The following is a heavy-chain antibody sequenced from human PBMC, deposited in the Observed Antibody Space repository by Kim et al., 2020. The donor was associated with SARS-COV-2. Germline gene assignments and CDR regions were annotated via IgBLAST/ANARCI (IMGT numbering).Heavy chain of an antibody. D-gene: IGHD6-13*01. V-gene: IGHV4-59*13. CDR1: GGSISSYY. Sequence: SETLSLTCTVSGGSISSYYWSWIRQPPGKGLEWIGYIYYSGSTNYNPSLKSRVTISVDPPKNQFSLKRRSVTAADTAVYYCACRMAAAGPYDYYGMGVWG. J-gene: IGHJ6*01. CDR2: IYYSGST. CDR3: ACRMAAAGPYDYYGMGV.